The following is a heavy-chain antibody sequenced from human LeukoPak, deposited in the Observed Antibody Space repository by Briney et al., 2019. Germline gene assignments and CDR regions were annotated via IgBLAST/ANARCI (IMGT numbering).Heavy chain of an antibody. Sequence: GGSLRLPCAASGFTFSSYAMHWVRQAPGKGLEWVAVISYDGSNKYYADSVKGRFTISRDNSKNTLYLQMNSLRAEDTAVYYCAXXXTXXXATPPAYWGQGTL. CDR2: ISYDGSNK. CDR1: GFTFSSYA. J-gene: IGHJ4*02. CDR3: AXXXTXXXATPPAY. D-gene: IGHD1-26*01. V-gene: IGHV3-30-3*01.